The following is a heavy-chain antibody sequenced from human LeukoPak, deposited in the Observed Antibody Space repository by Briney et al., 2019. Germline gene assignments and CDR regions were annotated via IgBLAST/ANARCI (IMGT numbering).Heavy chain of an antibody. Sequence: ASVKVSCMASGYTFTGYYMHWVRQAPGQGLEWMGWINPNSGGTNYAQKFQGRVTMTRDTSISTAYMELSRLRSDDTAVYYCARVAGTLFNYHFDYWGQGTLVTVSS. CDR2: INPNSGGT. D-gene: IGHD4-11*01. CDR1: GYTFTGYY. V-gene: IGHV1-2*02. J-gene: IGHJ4*02. CDR3: ARVAGTLFNYHFDY.